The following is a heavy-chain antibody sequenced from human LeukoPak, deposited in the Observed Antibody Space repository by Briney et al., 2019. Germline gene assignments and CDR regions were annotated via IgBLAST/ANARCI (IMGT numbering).Heavy chain of an antibody. Sequence: KSGGSLRLSCAASGFTFSNYAMHWVRQAPGKGLEWVAVISYDGFNKYYSDSVKGRFTVSKDSSKNTLYLQMNSLRAEDTAVYYCASPSGWFVHWGQGSLVTVSS. CDR3: ASPSGWFVH. D-gene: IGHD2-15*01. J-gene: IGHJ5*02. V-gene: IGHV3-30*14. CDR1: GFTFSNYA. CDR2: ISYDGFNK.